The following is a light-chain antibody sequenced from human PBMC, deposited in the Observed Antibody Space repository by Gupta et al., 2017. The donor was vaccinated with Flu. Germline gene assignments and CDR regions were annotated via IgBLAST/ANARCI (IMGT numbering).Light chain of an antibody. V-gene: IGLV1-40*01. Sequence: QSVLTQPPSVSGAPGQRVTISCTGGSSNIGAGYDVHWYQQLPGKAPKLLIYGNSNRPSGVPDRFSGSKSGTSASLAITGLQAEDEADYYCQSYASSLSGQEVFGGGTKLTVL. CDR2: GNS. J-gene: IGLJ3*02. CDR1: SSNIGAGYD. CDR3: QSYASSLSGQEV.